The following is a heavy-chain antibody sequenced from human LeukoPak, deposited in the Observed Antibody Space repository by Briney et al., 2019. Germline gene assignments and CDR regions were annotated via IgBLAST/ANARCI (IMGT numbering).Heavy chain of an antibody. CDR1: GFTFSSYA. J-gene: IGHJ5*02. Sequence: GGSLRLSCAASGFTFSSYAMSWVRQAPGKGLEWVSAISGSGGSTYYADSVKGRFTISRDNCKNTLYLQMNSLRAEDTAVYYCAKDSFPFIPAAENWFDPWGQGTLVTVSS. CDR2: ISGSGGST. V-gene: IGHV3-23*01. D-gene: IGHD2-2*01. CDR3: AKDSFPFIPAAENWFDP.